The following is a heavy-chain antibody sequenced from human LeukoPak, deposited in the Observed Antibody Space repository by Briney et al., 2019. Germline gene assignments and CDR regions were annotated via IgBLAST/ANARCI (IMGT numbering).Heavy chain of an antibody. D-gene: IGHD6-19*01. CDR1: GFTLSDFW. V-gene: IGHV3-7*04. Sequence: GGSLRLSCAASGFTLSDFWMTWVRQAPGKGLEWVANIKHDGTETKYVDSVKGRFTISRDNAKNSLYLQMNSLRAEDTAVYFCARGRYSSGWYHDFWGQGALVTVSS. CDR2: IKHDGTET. CDR3: ARGRYSSGWYHDF. J-gene: IGHJ4*02.